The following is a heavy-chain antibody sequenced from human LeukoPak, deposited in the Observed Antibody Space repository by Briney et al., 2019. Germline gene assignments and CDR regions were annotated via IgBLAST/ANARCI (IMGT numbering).Heavy chain of an antibody. CDR2: ISYDGSNK. CDR3: AMTLLAAAGSIFDY. D-gene: IGHD6-13*01. J-gene: IGHJ4*02. Sequence: GGSLRLSCAASGFTFSSYAMHWVRQAPGKGLEWVAVISYDGSNKYYADSVKGRFTISRDNSKNTLYLQMNSLRAEDTAVYYCAMTLLAAAGSIFDYWGQGTLVTVSS. CDR1: GFTFSSYA. V-gene: IGHV3-30*04.